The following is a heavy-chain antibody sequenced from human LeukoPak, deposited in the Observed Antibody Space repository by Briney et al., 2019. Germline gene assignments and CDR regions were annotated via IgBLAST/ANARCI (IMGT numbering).Heavy chain of an antibody. J-gene: IGHJ4*02. CDR3: ARDKTTTAMVSFDY. CDR1: GFTFSNYG. D-gene: IGHD5-18*01. V-gene: IGHV3-30*03. CDR2: ISYDGSSK. Sequence: GGSLRLSCAASGFTFSNYGMHWVRQAPGKGLEWVADISYDGSSKYYADSVKGRFTISRDNSKNTLYLQMNSLRAEDTAVYYCARDKTTTAMVSFDYWGQGTLVTVSS.